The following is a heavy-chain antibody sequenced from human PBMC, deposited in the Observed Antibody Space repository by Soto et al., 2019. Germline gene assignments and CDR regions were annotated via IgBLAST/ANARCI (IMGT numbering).Heavy chain of an antibody. J-gene: IGHJ4*01. D-gene: IGHD6-13*01. V-gene: IGHV4-31*03. Sequence: SETLSLTCSVSGAPLTSSGYYWSWIRQLPGKGVEWIGYVDHSGSTYHSPSLKSRITISADTSKNQFSLTLSSMTAADAAVYYCAAGPNRYYFDYWGHGPLVTVSS. CDR3: AAGPNRYYFDY. CDR2: VDHSGST. CDR1: GAPLTSSGYY.